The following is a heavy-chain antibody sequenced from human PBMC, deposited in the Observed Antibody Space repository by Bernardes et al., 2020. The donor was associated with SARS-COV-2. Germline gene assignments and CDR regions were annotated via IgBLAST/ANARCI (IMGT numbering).Heavy chain of an antibody. CDR1: GYTLTELS. Sequence: ASVKVSCKVSGYTLTELSMHWVRQAPGKGREWMGVFDPEYGETIYAQKFQGRVTMTEDTPTDTAYIELSSLRSEDTAVYYCATAAVVVVPSDNYPNYYYYYGMDVWGQGTTVTVSS. V-gene: IGHV1-24*01. J-gene: IGHJ6*02. CDR2: FDPEYGET. D-gene: IGHD2-2*01. CDR3: ATAAVVVVPSDNYPNYYYYYGMDV.